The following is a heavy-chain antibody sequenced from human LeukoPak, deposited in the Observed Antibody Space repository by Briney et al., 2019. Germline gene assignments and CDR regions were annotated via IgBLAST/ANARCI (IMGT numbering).Heavy chain of an antibody. D-gene: IGHD1-26*01. J-gene: IGHJ3*02. CDR1: GFTFSSYS. V-gene: IGHV3-53*01. CDR3: ARELREHGVFDI. CDR2: IYSDGST. Sequence: GGSLRLSCAASGFTFSSYSMNWVRHAPGKGLECVSEIYSDGSTYYAASVRGRFSISRDNPKNTVHLQMNSLRAEDTAAYYCARELREHGVFDIWGQGTMVTVSS.